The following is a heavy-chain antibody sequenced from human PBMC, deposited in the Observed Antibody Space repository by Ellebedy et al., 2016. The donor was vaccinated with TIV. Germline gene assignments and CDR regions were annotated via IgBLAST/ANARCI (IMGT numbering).Heavy chain of an antibody. Sequence: GESLKISCAASRFTFSSYWMSWVRQAPGKGLEGVANINQDGSEKYYVDSVWGRFTISRDNAKNSLYLQINSLRAEDTAVYYCATDGSYGDYLSPTHAFVMWGQGTMVTVSS. J-gene: IGHJ3*02. V-gene: IGHV3-7*01. CDR2: INQDGSEK. CDR3: ATDGSYGDYLSPTHAFVM. CDR1: RFTFSSYW. D-gene: IGHD4-17*01.